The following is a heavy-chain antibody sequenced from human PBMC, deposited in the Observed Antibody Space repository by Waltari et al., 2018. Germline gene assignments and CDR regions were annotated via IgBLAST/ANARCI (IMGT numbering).Heavy chain of an antibody. CDR1: GGSLTSPNSY. J-gene: IGHJ4*02. CDR3: TRRKGDNTGHHFIDS. CDR2: IYYSGST. D-gene: IGHD2-8*02. V-gene: IGHV4-39*01. Sequence: QLQLQESGPGLVKPSETLSLTCTVCGGSLTSPNSYWDWLRHSPVKGLEWLGTIYYSGSTYYNPTLKSQVTMSVDTSTNQFSLNLRSVSAADTAVYYCTRRKGDNTGHHFIDSWGQGTLVTVSS.